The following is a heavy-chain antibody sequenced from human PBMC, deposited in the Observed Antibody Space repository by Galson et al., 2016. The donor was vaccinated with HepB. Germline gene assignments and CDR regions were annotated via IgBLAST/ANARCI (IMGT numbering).Heavy chain of an antibody. CDR1: GGSSSGYF. V-gene: IGHV4-34*01. D-gene: IGHD3-16*02. J-gene: IGHJ2*01. Sequence: ETLSLTCAVNGGSSSGYFWGWIRQSPVKGLEWIGEISQGGTTNYNPSLKSRVTLLVDTSKNQFSLELTSVTAADTAVYFCARGKGRKGATSYRYWYYDVWGRGAPVTVSS. CDR3: ARGKGRKGATSYRYWYYDV. CDR2: ISQGGTT.